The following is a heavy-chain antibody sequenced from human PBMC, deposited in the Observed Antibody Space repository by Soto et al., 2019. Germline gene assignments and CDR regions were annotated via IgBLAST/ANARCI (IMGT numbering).Heavy chain of an antibody. J-gene: IGHJ5*02. CDR2: IYTGGST. CDR3: ARAYGGNPALFDP. Sequence: GSLRLSCAASGFTFSDYYMSWIRQAPGKGLEWVSVIYTGGSTYYADSVKGRFTFSRDNSKNTLYLQMNSLRAEDTAEYYCARAYGGNPALFDPWGQGTLVTV. D-gene: IGHD4-17*01. V-gene: IGHV3-53*01. CDR1: GFTFSDYY.